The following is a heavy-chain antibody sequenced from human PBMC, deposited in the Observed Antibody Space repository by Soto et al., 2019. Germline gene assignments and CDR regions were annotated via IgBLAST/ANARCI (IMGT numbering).Heavy chain of an antibody. J-gene: IGHJ4*02. Sequence: QVQLVQSGAEVKKPGSSVKVSCKASGGTFSSYTLSWVRQAPGPGLEWMGRIIPLLSIANYAQKFQGRVTITAGKSTSTAYMELSSLRSEDKAVAYCTLIGLAAIYPCWGQGTLVTVSS. D-gene: IGHD2-2*02. V-gene: IGHV1-69*02. CDR2: IIPLLSIA. CDR3: TLIGLAAIYPC. CDR1: GGTFSSYT.